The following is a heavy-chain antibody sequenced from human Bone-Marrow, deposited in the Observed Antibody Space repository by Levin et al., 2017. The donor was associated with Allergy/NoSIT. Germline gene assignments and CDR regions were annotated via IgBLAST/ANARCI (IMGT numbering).Heavy chain of an antibody. CDR2: LSSSGRS. J-gene: IGHJ6*03. CDR3: ARDLVLAATPYYYYYMDV. V-gene: IGHV4-59*01. D-gene: IGHD2-15*01. CDR1: GGSISGSY. Sequence: GSLRLSCTVSGGSISGSYWSWIRQTPGKGLEWLGYLSSSGRSNYNPSLKSRVTLSLDASKNQFSLKLTSVTAADTGLYYCARDLVLAATPYYYYYMDVWGKGTTVTVSS.